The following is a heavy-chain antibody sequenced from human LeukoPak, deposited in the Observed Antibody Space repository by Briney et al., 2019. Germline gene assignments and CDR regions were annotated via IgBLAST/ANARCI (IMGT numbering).Heavy chain of an antibody. D-gene: IGHD4-17*01. Sequence: GGSLRLSCVASGFTFSSYAMNWVRQAPGKGLEWVSVISGSGDSIKYADSVKGRFTISRDKSKKTLYLQMNNLRAEDTAVYYCATARLYGDRAFETWGQGTMGTVSS. J-gene: IGHJ3*02. CDR2: ISGSGDSI. V-gene: IGHV3-23*01. CDR1: GFTFSSYA. CDR3: ATARLYGDRAFET.